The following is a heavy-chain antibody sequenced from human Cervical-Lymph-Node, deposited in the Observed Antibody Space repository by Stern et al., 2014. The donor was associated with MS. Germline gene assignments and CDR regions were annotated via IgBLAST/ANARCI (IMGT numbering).Heavy chain of an antibody. J-gene: IGHJ6*02. CDR2: FIPICGTT. Sequence: QVQLVQSGAEVKKPGSSVKVSCKASGGTFINHAISWVRQAPGQGLEWMGGFIPICGTTDYAQKFQGRVTISADDSASTAYMELSSLRSQDTAVYYCARDNDDHGMDVWGQGTTVIVSS. CDR3: ARDNDDHGMDV. D-gene: IGHD2-8*01. V-gene: IGHV1-69*01. CDR1: GGTFINHA.